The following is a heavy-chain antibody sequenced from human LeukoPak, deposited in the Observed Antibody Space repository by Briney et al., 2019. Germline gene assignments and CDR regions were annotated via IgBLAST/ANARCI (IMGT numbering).Heavy chain of an antibody. CDR1: GFIFSSYS. CDR3: AKYGASGGSHGMDV. D-gene: IGHD4/OR15-4a*01. CDR2: ITGSGGNT. Sequence: PGGSLRLSCAASGFIFSSYSMSWVRQAPGKGLEWVSVITGSGGNTYYPDSVKGRFTVSRDNSKNTLYLQMNSLSAEDTAVYYCAKYGASGGSHGMDVWGQGTTVTVSS. V-gene: IGHV3-23*01. J-gene: IGHJ6*02.